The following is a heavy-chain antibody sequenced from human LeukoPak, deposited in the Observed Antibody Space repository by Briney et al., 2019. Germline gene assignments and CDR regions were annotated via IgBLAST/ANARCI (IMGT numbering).Heavy chain of an antibody. CDR1: GFTFSSYW. D-gene: IGHD6-13*01. CDR2: IKQDGSEK. Sequence: PGGSLRLSCAASGFTFSSYWMSWVRQAPGKGLEWVGNIKQDGSEKYYVDSVKGRFTISRDNAKNSLYLQMNSLRAEDTAVYYCARDIAAAGPVFDYWGQGTLVTVSS. V-gene: IGHV3-7*03. J-gene: IGHJ4*02. CDR3: ARDIAAAGPVFDY.